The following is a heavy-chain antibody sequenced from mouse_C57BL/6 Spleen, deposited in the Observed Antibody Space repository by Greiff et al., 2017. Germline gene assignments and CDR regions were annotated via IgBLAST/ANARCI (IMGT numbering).Heavy chain of an antibody. J-gene: IGHJ3*01. V-gene: IGHV14-4*01. CDR1: GFNIKDVY. CDR2: IDPENGDT. Sequence: EVQLQQSGAELVRPGASVKLSCTASGFNIKDVYMNWVKQRPEQGLEWIGWIDPENGDTEYASKFQGKATITVNTSSNPAYLQLSSLTSEDTAVYYSTTFRRAWFAYWGQGTLVTVSA. CDR3: TTFRRAWFAY.